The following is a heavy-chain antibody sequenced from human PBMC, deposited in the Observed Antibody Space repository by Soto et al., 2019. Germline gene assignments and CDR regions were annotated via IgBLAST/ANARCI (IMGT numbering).Heavy chain of an antibody. J-gene: IGHJ4*02. CDR2: ISGSGGST. D-gene: IGHD3-22*01. V-gene: IGHV3-23*01. CDR3: AKSLNPYDSSGSDY. Sequence: PGGSLRLSCAASGFTFSSYAMSWVRQAPGKGLEWVSAISGSGGSTYYADSVKGRFTISRDNSKNTLYLQMNSLRAEDMAVYYCAKSLNPYDSSGSDYWGQGTLVTVSS. CDR1: GFTFSSYA.